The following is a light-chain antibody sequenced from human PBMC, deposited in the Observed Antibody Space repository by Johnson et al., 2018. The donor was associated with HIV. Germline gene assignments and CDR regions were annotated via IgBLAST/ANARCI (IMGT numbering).Light chain of an antibody. CDR1: SSNIGNNY. CDR2: ENT. CDR3: GTWDGSLSAGAV. J-gene: IGLJ1*01. V-gene: IGLV1-51*02. Sequence: VLTQPPSVSAAPGQKVTISCSGSSSNIGNNYVSWYQHLPGTAPKLLIYENTKRPSGIPDRFSGSKSGTSATLGITGLQTGDEGDYYCGTWDGSLSAGAVFGTGTKVTVL.